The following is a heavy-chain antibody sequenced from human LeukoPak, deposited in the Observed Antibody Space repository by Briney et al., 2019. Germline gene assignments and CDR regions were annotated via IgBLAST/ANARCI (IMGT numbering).Heavy chain of an antibody. CDR2: IYYSGST. V-gene: IGHV4-59*01. D-gene: IGHD1-1*01. J-gene: IGHJ5*01. CDR1: GGSISSYY. CDR3: ARGTGWFAY. Sequence: SETPSLTCTVSGGSISSYYWSWIRQPPGKGLEWIGYIYYSGSTNYNPSLKSRVTISVDTSKNQFSLKLSSVTAADTAVYFCARGTGWFAYWGQGTLVTVSS.